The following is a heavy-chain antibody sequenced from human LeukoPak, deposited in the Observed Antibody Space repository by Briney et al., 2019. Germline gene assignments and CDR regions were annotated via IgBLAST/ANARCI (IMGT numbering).Heavy chain of an antibody. D-gene: IGHD6-19*01. CDR2: MNPDSGNT. V-gene: IGHV1-8*01. Sequence: GASVKVSCKASGYTFTGYDINWIRQAPGQGLEWMGWMNPDSGNTGYAQEFQGRVTVTRDTSITTAYMELSSLRLEDTAVYYCARALSGCILCFDLWGLGTLVTVSS. CDR1: GYTFTGYD. J-gene: IGHJ4*02. CDR3: ARALSGCILCFDL.